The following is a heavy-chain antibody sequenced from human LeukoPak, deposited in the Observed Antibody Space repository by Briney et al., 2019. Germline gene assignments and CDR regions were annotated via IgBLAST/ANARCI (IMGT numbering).Heavy chain of an antibody. V-gene: IGHV3-30-3*01. J-gene: IGHJ6*02. Sequence: GGSLRLSCAASQFIFTYYAIHWVRQAPGKGLEWVTSLSYDGGDKHYADSVKGRFTVTRDSSKNTVYLQMNGLTTADTAVYHCGKDLAGGALDVWGQGTTVTVS. D-gene: IGHD4/OR15-4a*01. CDR3: GKDLAGGALDV. CDR2: LSYDGGDK. CDR1: QFIFTYYA.